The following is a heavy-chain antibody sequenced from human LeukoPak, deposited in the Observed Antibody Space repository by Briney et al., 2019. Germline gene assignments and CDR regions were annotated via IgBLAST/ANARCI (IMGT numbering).Heavy chain of an antibody. V-gene: IGHV4-34*01. D-gene: IGHD3-16*01. CDR3: ARHYGP. CDR2: INHSGST. CDR1: GGSFSGYY. Sequence: SETLSLACAVYGGSFSGYYWSWIRQPPGKGLEWIGEINHSGSTNYNPSLKSRVTISVDTSKNQFSLKLNSVTATDTAVYYCARHYGPWGQGTLVTVSS. J-gene: IGHJ4*02.